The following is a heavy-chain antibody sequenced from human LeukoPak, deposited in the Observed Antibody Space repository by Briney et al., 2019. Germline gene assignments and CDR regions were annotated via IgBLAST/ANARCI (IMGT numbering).Heavy chain of an antibody. CDR1: GYTSTGYH. CDR2: INPNNGGT. Sequence: ASVKVSCKASGYTSTGYHFHWVRQAPGQGLEWMGWINPNNGGTLSAQKFQGRVAMTRDTSISTAYMELRSLRSDDTAVYYCARIVGAFGGGPDNWFDPWGQGTLVTVSS. CDR3: ARIVGAFGGGPDNWFDP. D-gene: IGHD1-26*01. V-gene: IGHV1-2*02. J-gene: IGHJ5*02.